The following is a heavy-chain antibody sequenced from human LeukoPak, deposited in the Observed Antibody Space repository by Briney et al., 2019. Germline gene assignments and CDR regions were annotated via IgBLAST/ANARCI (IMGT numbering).Heavy chain of an antibody. CDR2: ISASGAST. CDR1: GFTFSNYA. V-gene: IGHV3-23*01. Sequence: GGSLRLSCAASGFTFSNYAMTWVRQAPGKGLGWVSSISASGASTYYADSVKGRFTISRDNSRNTLFLQMNSLRAEDSAVYYCAKDPGRYCSGGRCYADYWGQGTLATVSS. J-gene: IGHJ4*02. D-gene: IGHD2-15*01. CDR3: AKDPGRYCSGGRCYADY.